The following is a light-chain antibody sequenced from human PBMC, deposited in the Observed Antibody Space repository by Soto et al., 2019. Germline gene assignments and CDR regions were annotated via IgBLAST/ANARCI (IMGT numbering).Light chain of an antibody. V-gene: IGKV3-15*01. CDR1: QSVNSN. CDR2: VAS. CDR3: QQYNVWPLT. J-gene: IGKJ4*01. Sequence: EIVMTQSPVTLSVSPGDRATLSCRASQSVNSNLAWYQHKPGQTPKLLIYVASTRATGIPARLSGSGSGTEFTLTISSLQSEDVAVSYCQQYNVWPLTFGGGTKVEFK.